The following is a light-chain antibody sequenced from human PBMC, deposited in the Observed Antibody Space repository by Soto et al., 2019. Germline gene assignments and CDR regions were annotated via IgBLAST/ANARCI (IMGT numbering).Light chain of an antibody. V-gene: IGKV1-17*03. CDR2: GAS. CDR3: LQYNGYQFT. Sequence: DIQMTQSPSAMSASVGDRVTITCRASQGISIYLAWFQQIPGRVPRRLIYGASTLQTGVPSRFSGSGSGTEFTLTISSLQHEDFATYYCLQYNGYQFTCGPGTKVGI. CDR1: QGISIY. J-gene: IGKJ3*01.